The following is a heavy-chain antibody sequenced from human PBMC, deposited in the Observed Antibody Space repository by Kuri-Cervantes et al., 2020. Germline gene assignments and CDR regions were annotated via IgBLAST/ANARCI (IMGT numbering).Heavy chain of an antibody. CDR1: GFTFSDYC. CDR2: ISSSGSTI. CDR3: ARDHAYYDSSGYDY. Sequence: SLKISGAASGFTFSDYCMSCIRQAPGKGLEWVSYISSSGSTIYYADSVKGRFTISRDNAKNSLYLQMNSLRAEDTAVYCCARDHAYYDSSGYDYWGQGNLVTVSS. D-gene: IGHD3-22*01. V-gene: IGHV3-11*01. J-gene: IGHJ4*02.